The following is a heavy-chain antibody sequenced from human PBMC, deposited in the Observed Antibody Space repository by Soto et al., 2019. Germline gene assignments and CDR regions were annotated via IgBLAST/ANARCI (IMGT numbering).Heavy chain of an antibody. J-gene: IGHJ3*02. Sequence: ASVKVSCKASGYTFTSYGISWVRQAPGQGLEWMGWISAYNGNTNYAQKLQGRVTMTTDTSTSTAYMELRSLRSDDTAVYYCATPHSSGWYGAFDIWGQGTMVNVSS. CDR2: ISAYNGNT. CDR1: GYTFTSYG. V-gene: IGHV1-18*01. D-gene: IGHD6-19*01. CDR3: ATPHSSGWYGAFDI.